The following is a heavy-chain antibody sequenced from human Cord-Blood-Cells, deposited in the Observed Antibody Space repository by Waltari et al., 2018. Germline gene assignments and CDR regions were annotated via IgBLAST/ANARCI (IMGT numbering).Heavy chain of an antibody. J-gene: IGHJ3*02. CDR1: GGSISSSSYY. Sequence: QLQLQESGPGLVKPSETLSLPCTVSGGSISSSSYYWGWIRQPPGKGLEWIGSIYYSGSTYYNPSLKSRVTISVDTSKNQFSLKLSSVTAADTAVYYCAREKGPAADAFDIWGQGTMVTVSS. V-gene: IGHV4-39*01. D-gene: IGHD2-2*01. CDR3: AREKGPAADAFDI. CDR2: IYYSGST.